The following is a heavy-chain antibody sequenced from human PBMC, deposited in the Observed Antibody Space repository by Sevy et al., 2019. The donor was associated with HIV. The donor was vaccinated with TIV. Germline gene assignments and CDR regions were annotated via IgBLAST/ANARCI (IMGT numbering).Heavy chain of an antibody. CDR3: AKARYDILTGYLDY. D-gene: IGHD3-9*01. Sequence: GGSLRLSCAASGFTFDDYTMHWVRQAPGKGLEWVSLISWDGGSTYYADSVKGRFTISRDNSKNSRYMQMNSLRTEDTALYYCAKARYDILTGYLDYWGQGTLVTVSS. J-gene: IGHJ4*02. CDR1: GFTFDDYT. CDR2: ISWDGGST. V-gene: IGHV3-43*01.